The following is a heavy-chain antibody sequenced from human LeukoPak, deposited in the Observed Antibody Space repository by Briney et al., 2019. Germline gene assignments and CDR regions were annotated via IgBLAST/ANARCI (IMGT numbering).Heavy chain of an antibody. J-gene: IGHJ5*02. D-gene: IGHD3-10*01. CDR2: INTDSGGT. CDR1: GFTFSSYG. CDR3: TRHVVTLVRGVNNRKEDWFDP. V-gene: IGHV1-2*02. Sequence: GGSLRLSCAASGFTFSSYGMNWVRQAPGQGLEWLGWINTDSGGTNYAQKFLGRVTMTRDKANSTAYLELSGLRSDDTAVYYCTRHVVTLVRGVNNRKEDWFDPWGQGTLVSVSS.